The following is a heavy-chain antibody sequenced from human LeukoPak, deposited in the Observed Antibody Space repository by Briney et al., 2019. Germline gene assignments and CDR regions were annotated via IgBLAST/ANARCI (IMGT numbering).Heavy chain of an antibody. D-gene: IGHD3-22*01. Sequence: SETLSLTCTVSGGSISSGGYYWSWIRQHPGKGLEWIGYIYYSGSTYYNPSLKSRVTISVDTSKNQFSLKLSSVTAADTAVYYCSRVANYYDSSCYYYGAFDISGQGTMVTVSS. CDR2: IYYSGST. V-gene: IGHV4-31*03. CDR3: SRVANYYDSSCYYYGAFDI. J-gene: IGHJ3*02. CDR1: GGSISSGGYY.